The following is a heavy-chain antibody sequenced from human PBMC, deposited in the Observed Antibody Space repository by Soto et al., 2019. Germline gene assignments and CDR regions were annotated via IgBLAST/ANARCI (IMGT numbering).Heavy chain of an antibody. D-gene: IGHD6-13*01. Sequence: EVQLLESGGGLVQPGGSLELPCEASGLTFSSLALNWVRQAPGKGLEWVSVVSGSGGRTYYADSVQGRFTISRDNSKNTLYLQMNSLRAEDTAIYYCARRGPGTYFDYWGQGTLVTVSS. V-gene: IGHV3-23*01. J-gene: IGHJ4*02. CDR1: GLTFSSLA. CDR2: VSGSGGRT. CDR3: ARRGPGTYFDY.